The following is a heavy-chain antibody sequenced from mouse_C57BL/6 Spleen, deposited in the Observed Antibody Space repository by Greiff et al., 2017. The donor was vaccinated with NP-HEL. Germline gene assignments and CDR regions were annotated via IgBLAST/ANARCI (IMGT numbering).Heavy chain of an antibody. CDR3: ARHDYDRDYYAMDY. Sequence: VQLVESGPGLVAPSQSLSITCTVSGFSLTSYGVHWVRQPPGKGLEWLVVIWSDGSTTYNSALKSRLSISKDNSKSQGFLKMNSLQTDDTAMYYCARHDYDRDYYAMDYWGQGTSVTVSS. D-gene: IGHD2-4*01. V-gene: IGHV2-6-1*01. J-gene: IGHJ4*01. CDR1: GFSLTSYG. CDR2: IWSDGST.